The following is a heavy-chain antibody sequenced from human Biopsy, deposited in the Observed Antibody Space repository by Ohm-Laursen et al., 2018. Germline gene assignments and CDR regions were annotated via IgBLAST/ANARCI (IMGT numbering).Heavy chain of an antibody. V-gene: IGHV4-59*08. CDR2: ISNSGNT. CDR1: GDSINSSY. Sequence: TLSLTCAVSGDSINSSYWSWIRQAPGKGLEWIGFISNSGNTNYNPSLKSRVTMSVDTSKNHFSLNLNSVTAADTAVYYCAGIVLGPTNDAFDIWGQGTMVTVSS. J-gene: IGHJ3*02. D-gene: IGHD1-26*01. CDR3: AGIVLGPTNDAFDI.